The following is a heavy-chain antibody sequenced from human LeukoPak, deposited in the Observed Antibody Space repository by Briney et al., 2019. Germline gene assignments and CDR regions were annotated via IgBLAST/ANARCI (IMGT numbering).Heavy chain of an antibody. D-gene: IGHD1-26*01. CDR3: AKDRVGSGSTEARVSDY. V-gene: IGHV3-48*01. Sequence: GGSLRLSCAASGFTFSSYVMSWVRQAPGKGLEWISYISSTSNTIYYADSVEGRFTISRDNARNSLYLQMNSLRAEDTAIYYCAKDRVGSGSTEARVSDYWGQGTLVTVSS. J-gene: IGHJ4*02. CDR2: ISSTSNTI. CDR1: GFTFSSYV.